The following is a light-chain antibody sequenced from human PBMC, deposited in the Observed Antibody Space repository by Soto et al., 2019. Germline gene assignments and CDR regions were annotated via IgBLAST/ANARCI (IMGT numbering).Light chain of an antibody. V-gene: IGKV1-39*02. J-gene: IGKJ1*01. CDR3: QQYYSTPT. CDR1: QTINRF. Sequence: DIQMTQSPSFLSASVGDRVSITCRASQTINRFLNWYQQKPGKAPRLLIHSASILESGLPSRISGSGSGTDFTLTISSLQAEDVAVYYCQQYYSTPTFGQGTKVEIK. CDR2: SAS.